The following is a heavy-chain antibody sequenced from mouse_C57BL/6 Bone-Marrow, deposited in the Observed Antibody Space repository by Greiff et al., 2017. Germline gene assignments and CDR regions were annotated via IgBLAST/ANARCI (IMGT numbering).Heavy chain of an antibody. D-gene: IGHD2-4*01. CDR3: ASVYYDYGGSDAMDY. J-gene: IGHJ4*01. Sequence: DVKLVESGGGLVQPGGSLKLSCAASGFTFSDYYMYWVRQTPEKRLEWVAYISNGGGSTYYPDTVKGRFTISSDNAKNTLYLQMSRLKSEDTAMYYCASVYYDYGGSDAMDYWGQGTSVTVSS. CDR1: GFTFSDYY. V-gene: IGHV5-12*01. CDR2: ISNGGGST.